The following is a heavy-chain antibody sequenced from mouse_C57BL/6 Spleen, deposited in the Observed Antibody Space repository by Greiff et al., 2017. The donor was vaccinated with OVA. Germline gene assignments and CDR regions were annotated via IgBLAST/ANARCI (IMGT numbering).Heavy chain of an antibody. D-gene: IGHD2-3*01. CDR3: KIYDGYSLFDY. CDR2: IRLKSDNYAT. Sequence: EVQLQQSGGGLVQPGGSMKLSCVASGFTFSNYWMNWVRQSPEKGLEWVAQIRLKSDNYATHYAESVKGRFTISRDDSKSSVYLQMNNLRAEDTGIYYCKIYDGYSLFDYWGQGTTLTVSS. J-gene: IGHJ2*01. CDR1: GFTFSNYW. V-gene: IGHV6-3*01.